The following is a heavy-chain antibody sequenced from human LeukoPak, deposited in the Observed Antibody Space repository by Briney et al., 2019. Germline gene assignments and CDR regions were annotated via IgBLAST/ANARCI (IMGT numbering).Heavy chain of an antibody. CDR3: ARELPSTGNWFDP. D-gene: IGHD1-14*01. Sequence: SETLSLTCNISGVPITDYYWSWIRLAPRRGLEWIGYMYYSGDSNSNPSLEGRVTMSADTSTDQFSLRLTSVTAADTAIYYCARELPSTGNWFDPWGQGILVTVSS. CDR2: MYYSGDS. V-gene: IGHV4-59*01. CDR1: GVPITDYY. J-gene: IGHJ5*02.